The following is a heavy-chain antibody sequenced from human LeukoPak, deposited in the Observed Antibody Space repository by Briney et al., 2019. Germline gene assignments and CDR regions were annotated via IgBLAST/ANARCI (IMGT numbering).Heavy chain of an antibody. V-gene: IGHV3-21*01. CDR3: ASYCGGDCPDY. Sequence: GGSLRLSCAASGFTFSSYSMDWVRQAPGKGLEWVSSISSSSSYIFYADSVKGRFTISRDNAKNSLYLQMNSLRAEDTAVYYCASYCGGDCPDYWGQGTLVTVSS. D-gene: IGHD2-21*02. J-gene: IGHJ4*02. CDR1: GFTFSSYS. CDR2: ISSSSSYI.